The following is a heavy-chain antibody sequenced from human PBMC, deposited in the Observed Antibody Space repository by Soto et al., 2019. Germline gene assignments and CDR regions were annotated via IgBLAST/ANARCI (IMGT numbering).Heavy chain of an antibody. Sequence: GASVKVSCKASGYTFTGYYMHWVRQAPGQGLEGMGWINPNSGGTNYARKFKGRVTMTRDTSISTAYMELSRLRSDDTAVYYCARDRGVSSSWYYYWGQGTLVTVSS. V-gene: IGHV1-2*02. D-gene: IGHD6-13*01. CDR2: INPNSGGT. CDR1: GYTFTGYY. J-gene: IGHJ4*02. CDR3: ARDRGVSSSWYYY.